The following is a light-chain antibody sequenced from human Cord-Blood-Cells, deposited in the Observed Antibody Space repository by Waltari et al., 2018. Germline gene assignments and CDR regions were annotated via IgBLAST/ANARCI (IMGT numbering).Light chain of an antibody. J-gene: IGKJ1*01. V-gene: IGKV1-33*01. CDR3: QQYDNLLWT. CDR1: QDISNY. Sequence: DIQMTQSPSSLSAFVGDRVTITSQASQDISNYLNWYQQKPGKAPKLLIYDASNLETGVPSRFSGSGSGTDFTFTISSLQPEDIATYYCQQYDNLLWTFGQGTKVEIK. CDR2: DAS.